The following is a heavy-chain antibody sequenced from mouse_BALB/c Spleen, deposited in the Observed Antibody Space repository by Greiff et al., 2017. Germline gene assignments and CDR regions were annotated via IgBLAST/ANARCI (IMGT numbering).Heavy chain of an antibody. CDR1: GFTFSDYY. Sequence: EVQRVESGGGLVKPGGSLKLSCAASGFTFSDYYMYWVRQTPEKRLEWVATISDGGSYTYYPDSVKGRFTISRDNAKNNLYLQMSSLKSEDTAMYYCARGGLAMDYWGQGTSVTVSS. CDR3: ARGGLAMDY. J-gene: IGHJ4*01. V-gene: IGHV5-4*02. CDR2: ISDGGSYT.